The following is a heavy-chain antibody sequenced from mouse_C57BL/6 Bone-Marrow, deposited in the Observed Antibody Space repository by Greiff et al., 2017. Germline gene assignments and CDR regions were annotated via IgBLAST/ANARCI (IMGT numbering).Heavy chain of an antibody. CDR3: ARSSHCGNYVGAMDY. J-gene: IGHJ4*01. CDR1: GYTFTSYW. D-gene: IGHD2-1*01. Sequence: QVQLQQPGAELVKPGASVKLSCKASGYTFTSYWMHWVKQRPGQGLEWIGMIHPNSGSTNYNEKFKSKATLSVDKSSSTAYMQLSSLTAEDSAVYYCARSSHCGNYVGAMDYWGQGTSVTVSS. CDR2: IHPNSGST. V-gene: IGHV1-64*01.